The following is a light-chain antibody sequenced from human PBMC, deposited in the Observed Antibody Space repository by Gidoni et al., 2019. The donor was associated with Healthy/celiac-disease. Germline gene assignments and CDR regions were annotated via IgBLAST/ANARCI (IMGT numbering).Light chain of an antibody. Sequence: QTVMTQEPSFSVSPGGTVTLTCGLSSGSVSTSYYPSWYQQTPGQAPRTLIYSTNPRSSGVPDRFSGSILGNKAALTITGAQADDESDYYCVLYMGSGTWVFGGGTKLTVL. J-gene: IGLJ3*02. CDR3: VLYMGSGTWV. CDR2: STN. V-gene: IGLV8-61*01. CDR1: SGSVSTSYY.